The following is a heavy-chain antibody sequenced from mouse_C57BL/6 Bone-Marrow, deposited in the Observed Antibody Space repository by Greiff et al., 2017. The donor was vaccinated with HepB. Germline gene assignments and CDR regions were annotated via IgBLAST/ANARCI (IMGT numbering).Heavy chain of an antibody. CDR3: ARRRGGYFDV. J-gene: IGHJ1*03. V-gene: IGHV5-17*01. CDR2: ISSGSSTI. CDR1: GFTFSDYG. Sequence: EVKLVESGGGLVKPGGSLKLSYAASGFTFSDYGMHWVRQAPEKGLEWVAYISSGSSTIYYADTVKGRFTISRDNAKNTLFLQMTSLRSEDTAMYYCARRRGGYFDVWGTGTTVTVSS.